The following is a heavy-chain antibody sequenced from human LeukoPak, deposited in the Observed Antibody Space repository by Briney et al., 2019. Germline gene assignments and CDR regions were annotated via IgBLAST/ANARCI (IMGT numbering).Heavy chain of an antibody. D-gene: IGHD6-13*01. CDR2: IYPSDSDT. Sequence: GGSLMISCKGSGYSFTSYWIGWVRPMPGKGLEWMGIIYPSDSDTRYSPSFEGQVTISADKCLSTAYLQRRSLKASDTAMYYCARGGVFVPFDYWGQGTLVTVSS. J-gene: IGHJ4*02. CDR3: ARGGVFVPFDY. CDR1: GYSFTSYW. V-gene: IGHV5-51*01.